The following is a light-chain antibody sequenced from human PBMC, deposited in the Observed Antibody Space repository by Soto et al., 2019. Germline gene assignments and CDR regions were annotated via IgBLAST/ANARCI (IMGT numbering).Light chain of an antibody. CDR3: QHYNYWPPKT. CDR1: QSISSW. J-gene: IGKJ1*01. Sequence: DIQLTESPSKNLECGGHRATKTNHPSQSISSWLAWYQQKLGRAPRLLIYDASSLESGVPSRFSGSGYGTEFTLTISSLQSEDFAVYYCQHYNYWPPKTFGQGTEVDIK. CDR2: DAS. V-gene: IGKV1-5*01.